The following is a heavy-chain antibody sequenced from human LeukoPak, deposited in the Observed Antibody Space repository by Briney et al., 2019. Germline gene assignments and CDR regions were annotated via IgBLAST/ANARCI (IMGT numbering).Heavy chain of an antibody. Sequence: SETLSLTCAVSGYSINSAYYWGWIRQPPGKGLEWIASMYHSGITYYNSSLKSRATISVDTSKNQFSLKLNSVAAADTSVYYCARLTPGKNWFDPWGHGTLVTVSS. V-gene: IGHV4-38-2*01. CDR3: ARLTPGKNWFDP. J-gene: IGHJ5*02. CDR1: GYSINSAYY. CDR2: MYHSGIT. D-gene: IGHD3-10*01.